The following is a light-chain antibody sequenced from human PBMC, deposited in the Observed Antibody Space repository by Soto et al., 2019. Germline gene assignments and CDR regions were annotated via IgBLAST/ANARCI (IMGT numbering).Light chain of an antibody. CDR1: QCVSTW. CDR2: KAS. J-gene: IGKJ1*01. V-gene: IGKV1-5*03. Sequence: DIQMTQSPSTLSASVGDRVTISCRASQCVSTWLAWYQQKPGKAPKVLIYKASSLKSGVPSRFSGSGSGTEFTLTISSLQPDDFATYYCQHYKSYPWTFGQGTKVEIK. CDR3: QHYKSYPWT.